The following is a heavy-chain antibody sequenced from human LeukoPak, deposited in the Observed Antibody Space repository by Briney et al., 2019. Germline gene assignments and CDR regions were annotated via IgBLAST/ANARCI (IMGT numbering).Heavy chain of an antibody. V-gene: IGHV4-59*01. J-gene: IGHJ5*02. D-gene: IGHD2-15*01. CDR3: ASTNRYCSGGSCYGGWFDP. Sequence: PSETLSLTCTVSGGSISSYYWSWIRQPPGKGLEWIGYIYYSGSTNYNPSLKSRVTISVDTSKNQFSLKLSSVTAADTAVYYCASTNRYCSGGSCYGGWFDPWGQGTLVTVSS. CDR2: IYYSGST. CDR1: GGSISSYY.